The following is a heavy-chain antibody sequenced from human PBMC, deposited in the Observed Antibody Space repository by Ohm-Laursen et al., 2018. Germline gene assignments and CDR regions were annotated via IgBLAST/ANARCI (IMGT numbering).Heavy chain of an antibody. CDR1: GFTFDDYA. CDR3: ARDFDY. J-gene: IGHJ4*02. V-gene: IGHV3-9*01. CDR2: IRWNSARI. Sequence: SLRLSCTASGFTFDDYAMHWVRQVPGKGLQWVAGIRWNSARIVYADSVKGRFTISRDNAKNTLYLQMNSLRAEDTAVYYCARDFDYWGQGTLVTVSS.